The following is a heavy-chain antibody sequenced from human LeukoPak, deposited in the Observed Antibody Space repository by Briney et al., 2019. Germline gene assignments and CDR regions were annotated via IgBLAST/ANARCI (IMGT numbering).Heavy chain of an antibody. CDR3: ARSIFEWGSTDIVVVVAATPYFDY. D-gene: IGHD2-15*01. V-gene: IGHV1-18*01. CDR2: ISAYNGNT. CDR1: GYTFTSYG. Sequence: GASVKVSCKASGYTFTSYGISWVRQAPGQGLEWMGWISAYNGNTNYAQKLQGRVTMTTDTSTSTAYMELRSLRSDDTAVYYCARSIFEWGSTDIVVVVAATPYFDYWGQGTLVTVSS. J-gene: IGHJ4*02.